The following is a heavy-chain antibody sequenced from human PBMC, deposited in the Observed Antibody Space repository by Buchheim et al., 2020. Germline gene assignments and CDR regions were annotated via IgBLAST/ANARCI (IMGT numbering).Heavy chain of an antibody. CDR1: GFTFSSYS. Sequence: EVQLVESGGGLVQPGGSLRLSCAASGFTFSSYSMNWVRQAPGKGLEWVSYISSSSSTIYYADSEKGRFTISRDNAKNSLYLQMNSLRAEDTAVYYCARDPERYSSSWAYDYWGQGTL. J-gene: IGHJ4*02. D-gene: IGHD6-13*01. CDR3: ARDPERYSSSWAYDY. CDR2: ISSSSSTI. V-gene: IGHV3-48*01.